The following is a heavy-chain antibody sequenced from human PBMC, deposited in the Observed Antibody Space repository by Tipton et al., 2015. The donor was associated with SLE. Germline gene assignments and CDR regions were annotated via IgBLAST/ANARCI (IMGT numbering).Heavy chain of an antibody. Sequence: LRLSCAASGFTFSDYYWSWIRQPPGKGLEWIGEINHSGSTNYNPSLKSRVTISVDTSKNQFSLKLSSVTAADTAVYYCARGPPWGVVVAATRYFQHWGQGTLVTVSS. J-gene: IGHJ1*01. V-gene: IGHV4-34*01. CDR3: ARGPPWGVVVAATRYFQH. D-gene: IGHD2-15*01. CDR1: GFTFSDYY. CDR2: INHSGST.